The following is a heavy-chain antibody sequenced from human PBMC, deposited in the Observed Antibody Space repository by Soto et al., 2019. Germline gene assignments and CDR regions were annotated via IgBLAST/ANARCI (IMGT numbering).Heavy chain of an antibody. D-gene: IGHD6-19*01. Sequence: EVQLLESGGGLLQPGGSLRLSCAASGFTFSSYAMSWVRQAPGKGLEWVSAISGSGGSTYYADSVKGRFTISRDNSKNPLYLQMNRLRAEDTSVDYCAKDRTQWRVWFDPWGQGTLVTVSS. CDR3: AKDRTQWRVWFDP. V-gene: IGHV3-23*01. J-gene: IGHJ5*02. CDR2: ISGSGGST. CDR1: GFTFSSYA.